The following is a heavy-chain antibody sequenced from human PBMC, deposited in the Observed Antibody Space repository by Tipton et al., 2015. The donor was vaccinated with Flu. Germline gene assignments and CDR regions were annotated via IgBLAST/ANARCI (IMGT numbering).Heavy chain of an antibody. V-gene: IGHV5-51*01. J-gene: IGHJ4*02. CDR2: IYPGDSDT. Sequence: MQLVQSGAEVKKPGESLKISCKGSGYSFTSYWIGWVRQMPGKGLEWMGIIYPGDSDTRYSPSFQGQVTISADKSISTAYLQWSSLKASDPAMYYCARLPDYYDSSGYYYDYWGQGTLVTVSS. CDR3: ARLPDYYDSSGYYYDY. CDR1: GYSFTSYW. D-gene: IGHD3-22*01.